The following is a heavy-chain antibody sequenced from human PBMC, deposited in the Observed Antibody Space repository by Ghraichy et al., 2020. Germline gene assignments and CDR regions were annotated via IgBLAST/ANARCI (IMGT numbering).Heavy chain of an antibody. J-gene: IGHJ6*02. Sequence: GGSLRLSCAASGFTFNRHAMSWVRQAPGKGLEWVSAISGGGVTTYLADSVKGRFTISRDNSKNTLYVQMNSLRAEDTAVYYCARSLGMITVTTGSSQYYYGMDVGGQGARVTVSS. CDR1: GFTFNRHA. CDR2: ISGGGVTT. D-gene: IGHD4-17*01. CDR3: ARSLGMITVTTGSSQYYYGMDV. V-gene: IGHV3-23*01.